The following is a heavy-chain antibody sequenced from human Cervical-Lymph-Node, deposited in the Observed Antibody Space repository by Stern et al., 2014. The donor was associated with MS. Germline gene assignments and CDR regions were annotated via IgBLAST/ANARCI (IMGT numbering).Heavy chain of an antibody. CDR3: ARGYPFFDN. V-gene: IGHV1-2*04. Sequence: VQLLESGAEVKKPGASVKVSCTASGYTFTGFFLHWVRQAPGQGLEWVGGIKPNTGVTKSAQKFQGWVTLTRDTSINTVYMELNRLKSDDTAVFYCARGYPFFDNWGQGTLVTVSS. CDR2: IKPNTGVT. D-gene: IGHD2-15*01. CDR1: GYTFTGFF. J-gene: IGHJ4*02.